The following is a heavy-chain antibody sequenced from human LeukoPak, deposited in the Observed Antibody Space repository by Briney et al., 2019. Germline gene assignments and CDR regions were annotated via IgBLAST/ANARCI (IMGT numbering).Heavy chain of an antibody. V-gene: IGHV3-23*01. CDR2: IGGSGAST. CDR1: GFTFSDDA. CDR3: AKTMWFGEIGRAFDI. Sequence: PGGSLRLSCAASGFTFSDDAMSWVRQAPGKGLEWVSTIGGSGASTYYSDSVRGRFTVSRDNSKNTLYLQMNSLRVEDTAVYYCAKTMWFGEIGRAFDIWGRGTMVTVSS. J-gene: IGHJ3*02. D-gene: IGHD3-10*01.